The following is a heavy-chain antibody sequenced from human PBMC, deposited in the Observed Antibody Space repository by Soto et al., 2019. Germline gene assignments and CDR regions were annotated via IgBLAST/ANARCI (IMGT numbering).Heavy chain of an antibody. CDR3: ARLCFLEWLPRQAPANWFDP. V-gene: IGHV1-8*01. Sequence: ASVKVSCKASGYTFTSYDINWVRQATGQGLEWMGWMNPNSGNTGYAQKFQGRVTMTRNTSISTAYMELSSLRSEDTAVYYCARLCFLEWLPRQAPANWFDPWGQGTLVTVSS. CDR2: MNPNSGNT. J-gene: IGHJ5*02. D-gene: IGHD3-3*01. CDR1: GYTFTSYD.